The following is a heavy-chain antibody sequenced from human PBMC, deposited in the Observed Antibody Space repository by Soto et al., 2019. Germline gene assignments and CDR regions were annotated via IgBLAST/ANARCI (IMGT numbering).Heavy chain of an antibody. CDR1: GYTFTSYY. CDR2: INPGGGRT. D-gene: IGHD2-21*02. CDR3: ARGPSCGGDSYPFHY. J-gene: IGHJ4*02. Sequence: QVQLVQSGAEVTKPGASVKLSCKASGYTFTSYYIHWVRQAPGQGLEWVAMINPGGGRTKNAQMFQGRVTLTRDTSKGTLDMELGSLTSADTAVYYCARGPSCGGDSYPFHYWGQGSLVTVSS. V-gene: IGHV1-46*01.